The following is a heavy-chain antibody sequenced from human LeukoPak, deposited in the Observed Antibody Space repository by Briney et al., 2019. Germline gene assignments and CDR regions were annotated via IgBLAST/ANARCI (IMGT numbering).Heavy chain of an antibody. Sequence: PSETLSLTCAVYGGSFSGYYWSWIRQPPGKGLEWIGEINHSGSTNYNPSLKSRVTISVDTSKNQFSLKLSSVTAADTAVYYCARRSSGNDYVWGSYDYYMDVWGEGTTVTISS. D-gene: IGHD3-16*01. CDR3: ARRSSGNDYVWGSYDYYMDV. V-gene: IGHV4-34*01. CDR2: INHSGST. J-gene: IGHJ6*03. CDR1: GGSFSGYY.